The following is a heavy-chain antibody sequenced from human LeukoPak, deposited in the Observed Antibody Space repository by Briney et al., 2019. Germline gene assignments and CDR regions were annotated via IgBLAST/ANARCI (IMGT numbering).Heavy chain of an antibody. Sequence: GGSLRLSCVVSGFPFSNYSMNWVRQAPGKGLEWVSYISSTSRSIDYIDSVKGRFSISRDNAKNSLHLQMNSLRPEDTAVYYCASAVRGSSVDYWGQGTLVTVSS. V-gene: IGHV3-48*01. CDR3: ASAVRGSSVDY. CDR1: GFPFSNYS. CDR2: ISSTSRSI. J-gene: IGHJ4*02.